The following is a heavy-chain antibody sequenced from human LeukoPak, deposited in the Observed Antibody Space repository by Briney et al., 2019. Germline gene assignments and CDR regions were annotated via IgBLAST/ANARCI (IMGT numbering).Heavy chain of an antibody. Sequence: KPSETLSLTCAVYGGSFSGYYWSWIRQPPGKGLEWIGEINHSGSTNYNPSLKSRVTISVDTSKNQFSLKLSSVTAADTAVYYCARTHSSSWYGGVYFDYWGQGTLVTVSS. CDR2: INHSGST. CDR3: ARTHSSSWYGGVYFDY. CDR1: GGSFSGYY. D-gene: IGHD6-13*01. V-gene: IGHV4-34*01. J-gene: IGHJ4*02.